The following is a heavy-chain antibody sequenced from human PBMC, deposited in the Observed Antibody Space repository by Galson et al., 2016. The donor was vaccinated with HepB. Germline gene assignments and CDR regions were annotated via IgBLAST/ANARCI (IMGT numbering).Heavy chain of an antibody. D-gene: IGHD5-12*01. CDR3: AKDRYDYLRGYYYYGMDV. V-gene: IGHV3-30*18. Sequence: SLRLSCAASGFTFSSYGMHWVRQAPGKGLDWVAVISYDGSDKYYADSVKGRFTISSDNSKNTLYLQMNSLRAEDTAVYYCAKDRYDYLRGYYYYGMDVWGQGTTVTVSS. CDR2: ISYDGSDK. J-gene: IGHJ6*02. CDR1: GFTFSSYG.